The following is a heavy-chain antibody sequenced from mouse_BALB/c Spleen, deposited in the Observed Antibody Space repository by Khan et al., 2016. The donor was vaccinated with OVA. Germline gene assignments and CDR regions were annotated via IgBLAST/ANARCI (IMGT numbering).Heavy chain of an antibody. CDR2: IIPSNDYT. CDR1: GYTFTTYT. V-gene: IGHV1-4*01. CDR3: VREGAYYRSDGWFAY. Sequence: QVQLQQSGAELARPGASVKMSCKASGYTFTTYTIHWVKQRPGQGLEWIGYIIPSNDYTNYNQKFKDRATLTADKSFSTAYMQLSSLTSEDSAVYYCVREGAYYRSDGWFAYWGQGTLVTVSA. D-gene: IGHD2-14*01. J-gene: IGHJ3*01.